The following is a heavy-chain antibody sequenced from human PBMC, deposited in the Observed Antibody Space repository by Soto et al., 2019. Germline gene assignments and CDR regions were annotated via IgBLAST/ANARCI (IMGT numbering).Heavy chain of an antibody. CDR2: ISGSGGST. CDR1: GFTFSSYA. V-gene: IGHV3-23*01. J-gene: IGHJ2*01. Sequence: EVQLLESGGGLVQPGGSLRLSCAASGFTFSSYAMSWVRQAPGKGLEWVSAISGSGGSTYYADSVKGRFTISRDNSKNPLYLQMNSLRAEDTAVYYCAKADRGCSSTSCYYPAPEWYFDLWGRGTLVTVSS. D-gene: IGHD2-2*01. CDR3: AKADRGCSSTSCYYPAPEWYFDL.